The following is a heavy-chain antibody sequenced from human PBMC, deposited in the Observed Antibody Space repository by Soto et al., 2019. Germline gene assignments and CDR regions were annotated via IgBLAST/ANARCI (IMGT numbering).Heavy chain of an antibody. CDR2: INAGNGNT. V-gene: IGHV1-3*01. CDR1: GYTFTSYY. CDR3: ARGITLPTPLDY. D-gene: IGHD1-20*01. Sequence: ASVKVSCKASGYTFTSYYMHWVRQAPGQRLEWMGWINAGNGNTKYSQKFQGRVTITRDTSASTAYMELSSLRSEDTAVYYCARGITLPTPLDYWGQGTLVTVS. J-gene: IGHJ4*02.